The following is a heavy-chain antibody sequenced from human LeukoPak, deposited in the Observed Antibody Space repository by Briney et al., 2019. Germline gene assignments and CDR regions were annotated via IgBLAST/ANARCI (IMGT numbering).Heavy chain of an antibody. CDR1: GFTFSSYA. Sequence: GGSLRLSCAASGFTFSSYAMHWVRQAPGKGLEWVGVISYDGSNKYYADPVKGRFTISRDNSKNTLYLQMNSLRAEDTAVYYCARRMGSRRSTSYYSYGMDVWGQGATVTVSS. V-gene: IGHV3-30-3*01. J-gene: IGHJ6*02. CDR2: ISYDGSNK. D-gene: IGHD2-2*01. CDR3: ARRMGSRRSTSYYSYGMDV.